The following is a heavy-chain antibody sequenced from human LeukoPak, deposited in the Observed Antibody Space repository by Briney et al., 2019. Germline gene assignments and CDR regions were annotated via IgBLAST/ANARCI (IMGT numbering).Heavy chain of an antibody. J-gene: IGHJ4*02. CDR3: ARDGYNFFQIDY. CDR1: GYTFTGYY. D-gene: IGHD5-24*01. CDR2: INPNSGGT. Sequence: ASVKVSCKASGYTFTGYYMHWVRQAPGQGLEWMGRINPNSGGTNYARKFQGRVTMTRDTSISTAYMELSRLRSDDTAVYYCARDGYNFFQIDYWGQGTLVTVSS. V-gene: IGHV1-2*06.